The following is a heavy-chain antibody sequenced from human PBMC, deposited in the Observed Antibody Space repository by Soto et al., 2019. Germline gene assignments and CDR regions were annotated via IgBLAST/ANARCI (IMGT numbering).Heavy chain of an antibody. CDR1: GFTFNIYG. CDR3: AKDQASGQGSFDS. CDR2: ISYDGSNQ. Sequence: ESGGGVVQPGGSLRLSCAASGFTFNIYGMHWVRQAPDKGLEWVALISYDGSNQYYADSVKGRFTIYSDNSKNTLFLQMNSLRADDTAVYYCAKDQASGQGSFDSWGQGTLVTVSS. V-gene: IGHV3-30*18. J-gene: IGHJ4*02.